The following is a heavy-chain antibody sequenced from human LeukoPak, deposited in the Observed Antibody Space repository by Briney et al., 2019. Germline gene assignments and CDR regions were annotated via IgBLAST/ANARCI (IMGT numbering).Heavy chain of an antibody. J-gene: IGHJ3*02. CDR2: IITYNGNT. D-gene: IGHD2-8*01. Sequence: GASVKVSCKASGYTFTTYGISWVRQAPGQGLEWMGYIITYNGNTNYAQKLQGRVTMTTDTSTSTAYMELRSLRSDDTAVYYCARDGASGVAFDIWGQGTMVTVSS. CDR3: ARDGASGVAFDI. CDR1: GYTFTTYG. V-gene: IGHV1-18*01.